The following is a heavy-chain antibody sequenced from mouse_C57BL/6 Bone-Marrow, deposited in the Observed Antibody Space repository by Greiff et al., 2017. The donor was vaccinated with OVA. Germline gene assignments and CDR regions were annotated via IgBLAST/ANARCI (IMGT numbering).Heavy chain of an antibody. D-gene: IGHD1-1*02. CDR2: IRNKANGYTT. Sequence: DVMLVESGGGLVQPGGSLSLSCAASGFTFTDYYMSWVRQPPGKALEWLGFIRNKANGYTTEYSASVKGRFTISRDNSQSILYLQMNALRAEDSATYYCARYEGSLYYFDYWGQGTTLTVSS. CDR3: ARYEGSLYYFDY. J-gene: IGHJ2*01. CDR1: GFTFTDYY. V-gene: IGHV7-3*01.